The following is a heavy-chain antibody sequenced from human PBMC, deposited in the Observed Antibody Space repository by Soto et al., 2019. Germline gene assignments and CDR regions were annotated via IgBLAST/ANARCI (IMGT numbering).Heavy chain of an antibody. V-gene: IGHV1-2*02. CDR3: ARGPPGYYYDSSGFPPGLYFDY. J-gene: IGHJ4*02. D-gene: IGHD3-22*01. CDR1: GYTFTGYY. Sequence: ASVKVSCKASGYTFTGYYMHWVRQAPGQGLEWMGWINPNSGGTKYSQKFQGRVTITRDTSASTAYMELSSLRSEDTAVYYCARGPPGYYYDSSGFPPGLYFDYWGQGTLVTVSS. CDR2: INPNSGGT.